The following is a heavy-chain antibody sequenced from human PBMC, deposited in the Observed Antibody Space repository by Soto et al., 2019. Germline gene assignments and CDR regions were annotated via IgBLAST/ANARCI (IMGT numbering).Heavy chain of an antibody. CDR1: GYTFSNYG. CDR2: ISAYNGDT. D-gene: IGHD5-18*01. V-gene: IGHV1-18*01. CDR3: ASPGYRPNYGMEV. Sequence: QVQLVQSGAEVKKPGAPMRISCRASGYTFSNYGVSWVRQAPGQGLEWMGWISAYNGDTNYAQKLQGRVNMTTDTSTNTAYMELRSLRSDATAVYYCASPGYRPNYGMEVWGQGTTVTVSS. J-gene: IGHJ6*02.